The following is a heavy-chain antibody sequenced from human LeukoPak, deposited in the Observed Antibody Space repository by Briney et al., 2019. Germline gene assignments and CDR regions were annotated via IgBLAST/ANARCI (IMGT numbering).Heavy chain of an antibody. CDR3: ARGQRGSYYYYYTDV. CDR1: GGSISSYY. J-gene: IGHJ6*03. CDR2: IYYSGST. V-gene: IGHV4-59*01. Sequence: SETLSLTCTVSGGSISSYYWSWIRQPPGKGLEWIGYIYYSGSTNYNPSLKSRVTISVDTSKNQFSLKLSSVTAADTAVYYCARGQRGSYYYYYTDVWGKGTTVTVSS.